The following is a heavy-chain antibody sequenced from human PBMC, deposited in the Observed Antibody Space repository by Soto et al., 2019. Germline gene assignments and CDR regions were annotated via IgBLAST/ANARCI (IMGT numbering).Heavy chain of an antibody. CDR1: GGIFSNFA. V-gene: IGHV1-69*01. CDR3: ARVGLGAYDY. J-gene: IGHJ4*02. Sequence: QVQLVQSGAEVKKPGSSVKVSCKASGGIFSNFAFNWMRQAPGQGLEWMGGIIPTLGTPHYAQKFLGRVTITADVSTRTVYMEMSSLTVEDTAVYYCARVGLGAYDYWGQGTLVIVSS. CDR2: IIPTLGTP. D-gene: IGHD6-19*01.